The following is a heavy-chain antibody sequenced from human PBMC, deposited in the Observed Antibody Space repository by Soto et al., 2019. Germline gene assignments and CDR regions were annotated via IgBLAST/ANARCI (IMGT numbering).Heavy chain of an antibody. CDR2: VNAGNGNT. V-gene: IGHV1-3*01. CDR1: GYTFTSYA. D-gene: IGHD2-2*01. CDR3: ARAQLPNYYYYGMDV. Sequence: QVQLVQSGAEVKKPGASVKVSCKASGYTFTSYAMHWVRQAPGQRLEWMGWVNAGNGNTKYSQKFQGRVTITRDTSASTAYMELSSLSSEDTAVYYCARAQLPNYYYYGMDVWGQGTTVTVSS. J-gene: IGHJ6*02.